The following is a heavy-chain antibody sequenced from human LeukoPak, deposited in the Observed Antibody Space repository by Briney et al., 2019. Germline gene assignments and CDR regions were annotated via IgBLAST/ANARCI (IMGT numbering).Heavy chain of an antibody. J-gene: IGHJ6*02. D-gene: IGHD4-17*01. V-gene: IGHV1-18*01. CDR2: ISAYNGNT. CDR1: GYTFTSYG. CDR3: ARDGDYGDYDYYYGMDV. Sequence: ASVKVSCKASGYTFTSYGISWVRQAPGQGLEWMGWISAYNGNTNYAQKLQGRVTMTTDTSTSTAYMELRSLRSDDTAVYYCARDGDYGDYDYYYGMDVWGQGTTVTVSS.